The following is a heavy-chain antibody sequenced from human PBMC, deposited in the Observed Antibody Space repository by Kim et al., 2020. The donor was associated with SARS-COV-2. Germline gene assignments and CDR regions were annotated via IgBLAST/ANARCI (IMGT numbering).Heavy chain of an antibody. CDR2: IYYSGST. Sequence: SETLSLTCTVSGGSISSSSYYWGWIRQPPGKGLEWIGSIYYSGSTYYNPSLKSRVTISVDTSKNQFSLKLSSVTAADTAVYYCASQSPPRPGVVVITDFDYWGQGTLVTVSS. V-gene: IGHV4-39*01. CDR3: ASQSPPRPGVVVITDFDY. D-gene: IGHD3-22*01. J-gene: IGHJ4*02. CDR1: GGSISSSSYY.